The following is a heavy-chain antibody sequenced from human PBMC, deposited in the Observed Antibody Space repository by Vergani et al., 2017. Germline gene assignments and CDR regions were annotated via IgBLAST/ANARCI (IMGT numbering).Heavy chain of an antibody. CDR2: INHSGST. CDR1: GGSFSGYY. Sequence: QVQLQQWGAGLLKPSETLSLTCAVYGGSFSGYYWSWIRQPPGKGLEWIGEINHSGSTNYNPSLKSRVTISVDTSKNQFSLKLSSVTAADTAVYYCAREECPGFSELERRGRCDAFDIWGQGTMVTVSS. J-gene: IGHJ3*02. V-gene: IGHV4-34*01. D-gene: IGHD1-1*01. CDR3: AREECPGFSELERRGRCDAFDI.